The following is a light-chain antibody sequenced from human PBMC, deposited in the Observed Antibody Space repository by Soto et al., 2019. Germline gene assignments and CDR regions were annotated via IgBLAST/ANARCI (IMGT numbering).Light chain of an antibody. Sequence: QSVLTQPTSVSVTPGQRVTISCSGSSSNIGSNAVYWYQQLPGTAPKLLIYRNNQRPSGVPDRFSGSRSGTSASLAISGLRSGDEADYYCAAWEDSLSGRLFGGGTKLTVL. CDR2: RNN. CDR3: AAWEDSLSGRL. J-gene: IGLJ3*02. V-gene: IGLV1-47*01. CDR1: SSNIGSNA.